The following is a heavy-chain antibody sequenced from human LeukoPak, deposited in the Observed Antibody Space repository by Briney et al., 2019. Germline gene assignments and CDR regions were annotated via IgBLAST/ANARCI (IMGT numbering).Heavy chain of an antibody. CDR1: GYTFTSYG. J-gene: IGHJ4*02. V-gene: IGHV1-3*02. CDR2: SDAGNGYT. Sequence: ASVKVSCKASGYTFTSYGISWVRQAPGQRLEWMGWSDAGNGYTKYSQEFQGRVTITRDTSASTAYMELSSLRSEDMAVYYCARGAAYSNFVLDYWGQGTLVTVSS. CDR3: ARGAAYSNFVLDY. D-gene: IGHD4-4*01.